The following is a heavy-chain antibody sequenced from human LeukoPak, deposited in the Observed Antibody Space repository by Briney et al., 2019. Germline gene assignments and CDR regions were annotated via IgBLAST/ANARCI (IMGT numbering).Heavy chain of an antibody. D-gene: IGHD3-10*01. CDR2: IGPYNGNT. V-gene: IGHV1-18*01. J-gene: IGHJ4*02. Sequence: EASVKVSCKASGYTFTSYGISWVRQAPGQGLEWTGWIGPYNGNTNYAQNLQGRVTMTTDTSTSTAYMELGSLGSDDTAVYYCARDQDSLVRGVIGYWGQGTLVTVSS. CDR1: GYTFTSYG. CDR3: ARDQDSLVRGVIGY.